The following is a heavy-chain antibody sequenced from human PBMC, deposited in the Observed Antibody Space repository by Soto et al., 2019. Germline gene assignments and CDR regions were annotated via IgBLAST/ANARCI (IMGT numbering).Heavy chain of an antibody. D-gene: IGHD3-10*01. J-gene: IGHJ6*02. Sequence: QVQLVQSGAEVKKPGSSVKVSCKASGGTFSSYAISWVRQAPGQGLEWMGGIIPIFGTANYAQKFQGRVTITADEATSTAYMELSSLRSEDTAVYYCARSPRGVRTTHYYGMAVWGQGTTVTVSS. CDR1: GGTFSSYA. CDR2: IIPIFGTA. V-gene: IGHV1-69*01. CDR3: ARSPRGVRTTHYYGMAV.